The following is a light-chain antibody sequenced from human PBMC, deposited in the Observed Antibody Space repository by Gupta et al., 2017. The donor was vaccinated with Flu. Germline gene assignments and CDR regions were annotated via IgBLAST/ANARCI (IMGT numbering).Light chain of an antibody. J-gene: IGLJ2*01. Sequence: VTISCTGTSSDIGTYNYVSWDQQHAGKAPKLMIYEVSKRPAGVADRFSGSESGNTASLTVSGHPAEEEADYYGSSDAGSNNLVFGGGTKLTVL. V-gene: IGLV2-8*01. CDR1: SSDIGTYNY. CDR2: EVS. CDR3: SSDAGSNNLV.